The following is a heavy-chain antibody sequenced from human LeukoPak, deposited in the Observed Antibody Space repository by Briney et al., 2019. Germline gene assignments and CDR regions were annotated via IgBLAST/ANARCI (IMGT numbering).Heavy chain of an antibody. J-gene: IGHJ6*03. Sequence: PSQTLSLTCTVSGGSISSGGYYWSWIRQHPGKGLEWIGYIYHSGSTYYNPSLKSRVTISVDRSKNQFSLKLSSVTAADTAVYYCARDIVVVPAASGDYMDVWGKGTTVTVSS. CDR3: ARDIVVVPAASGDYMDV. D-gene: IGHD2-2*01. V-gene: IGHV4-31*03. CDR2: IYHSGST. CDR1: GGSISSGGYY.